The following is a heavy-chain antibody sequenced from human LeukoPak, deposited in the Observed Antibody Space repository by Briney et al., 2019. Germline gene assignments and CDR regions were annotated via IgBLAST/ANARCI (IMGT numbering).Heavy chain of an antibody. D-gene: IGHD6-13*01. J-gene: IGHJ4*02. V-gene: IGHV1-2*02. Sequence: ASVKVSCKASGYTFTGYYMHWVRQAPGQGLEWMGWINPNSGGTNYAQKFQGRVTMTRDTSISTAYMELSRLRSDDTAVYYCARAAGGIAAAGRYFDYWGQGTLVTVSS. CDR2: INPNSGGT. CDR1: GYTFTGYY. CDR3: ARAAGGIAAAGRYFDY.